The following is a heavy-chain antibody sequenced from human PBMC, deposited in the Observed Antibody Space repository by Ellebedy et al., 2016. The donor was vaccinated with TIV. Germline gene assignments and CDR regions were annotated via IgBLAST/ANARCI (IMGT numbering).Heavy chain of an antibody. CDR1: GFTVSAHW. D-gene: IGHD1-1*01. V-gene: IGHV3-74*01. Sequence: PGGSPRLSCAASGFTVSAHWMHWVRQAPGKGLAWVSRINTDGSSPTYADSVKGRFTIYRDNAKNTLFLQMNSLRAEDTAVYYCARDGIGERLFYYGMDVWGQGTAVTVSS. CDR3: ARDGIGERLFYYGMDV. J-gene: IGHJ6*02. CDR2: INTDGSSP.